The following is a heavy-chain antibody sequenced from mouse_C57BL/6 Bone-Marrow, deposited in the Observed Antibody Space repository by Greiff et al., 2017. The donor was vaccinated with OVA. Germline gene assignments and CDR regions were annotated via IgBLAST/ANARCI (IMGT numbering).Heavy chain of an antibody. D-gene: IGHD2-3*01. CDR3: ARREVYDGYYFDY. CDR1: GYSITSGYY. V-gene: IGHV3-6*01. J-gene: IGHJ2*01. Sequence: DVQLQESGPGLVKPSQSLSLTCSVTGYSITSGYYWNWIREFPGNKLEWMGYISYDGSNNYNPSLKNRISITRDTSKNQFFLKLNSVTTEDTATYYCARREVYDGYYFDYWGQGTTLTVSS. CDR2: ISYDGSN.